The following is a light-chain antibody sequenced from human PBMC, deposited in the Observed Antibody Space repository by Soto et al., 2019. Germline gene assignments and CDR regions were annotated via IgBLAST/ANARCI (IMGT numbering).Light chain of an antibody. V-gene: IGKV2-28*01. Sequence: DIVMTQSPLSLPVTPGEPASISCRSSQSLLHSDGYTYMDWYLQKPGQSPRVLIYLTFNRASGVPDRFSGSGSGTDFTLKISRVEAEDAGVYYCMQALQTPYTFGQGTKLEIK. CDR2: LTF. CDR1: QSLLHSDGYTY. J-gene: IGKJ2*01. CDR3: MQALQTPYT.